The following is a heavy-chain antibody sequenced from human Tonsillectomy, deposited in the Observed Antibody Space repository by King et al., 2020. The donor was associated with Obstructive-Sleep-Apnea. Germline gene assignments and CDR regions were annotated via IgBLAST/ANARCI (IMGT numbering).Heavy chain of an antibody. J-gene: IGHJ4*02. V-gene: IGHV2-70*11. CDR1: GFSLSSSGMC. D-gene: IGHD6-19*01. CDR3: ARTTGYSSGWAFDY. CDR2: IDWDDDK. Sequence: TLQESGPALVKPTQTLTLTCTFSGFSLSSSGMCVSWIRQPPGKALEWLARIDWDDDKYYSTSLKTRLTISKDTSKNQVVLTMTNMDPVDTVTYYCARTTGYSSGWAFDYWGQGTLVTVSS.